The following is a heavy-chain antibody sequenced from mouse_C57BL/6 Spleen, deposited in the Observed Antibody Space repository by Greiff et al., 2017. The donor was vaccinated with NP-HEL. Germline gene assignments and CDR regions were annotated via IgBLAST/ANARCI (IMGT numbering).Heavy chain of an antibody. V-gene: IGHV14-2*01. CDR2: IDPEDGET. J-gene: IGHJ1*03. CDR3: ARRFDV. CDR1: GFNINDYY. Sequence: DVQLQESGAELVKPGASVKLSCTASGFNINDYYMHWVKQRTEQGLEWIGRIDPEDGETKYDPKFQGKATITADTSSNTAYLQLSSLTSEDTAVYYCARRFDVWGTGTTVTVSS.